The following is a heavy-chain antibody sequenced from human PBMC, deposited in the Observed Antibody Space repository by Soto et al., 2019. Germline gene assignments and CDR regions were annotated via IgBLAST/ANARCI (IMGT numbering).Heavy chain of an antibody. Sequence: GGSLRLSCAASGFTFSIYGMHWVRQAPGKGLEWVAVIWYDGSNKYYADSVKGRFTISRDNSKNTLYLQMNSLRAEDTAVYYCARDASIAAHYYGMDVWGQGTTVTV. CDR2: IWYDGSNK. J-gene: IGHJ6*02. V-gene: IGHV3-33*01. CDR3: ARDASIAAHYYGMDV. CDR1: GFTFSIYG. D-gene: IGHD6-6*01.